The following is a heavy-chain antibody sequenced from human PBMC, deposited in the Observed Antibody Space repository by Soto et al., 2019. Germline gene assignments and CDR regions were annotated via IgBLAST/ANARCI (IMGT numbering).Heavy chain of an antibody. CDR1: GFTFSSYG. D-gene: IGHD3-10*01. CDR3: AKRVGPGDYYDAFDI. V-gene: IGHV3-30*18. J-gene: IGHJ3*02. CDR2: ISYDGSNK. Sequence: HVQLVESGGGVVQPGRSLRLSCAASGFTFSSYGMHWVRQAPGKGLEWVAVISYDGSNKYYADSVKGRFTISRDNSKNTLYLQMNSLRAEDTAVYYCAKRVGPGDYYDAFDIWGQGTMVTVSS.